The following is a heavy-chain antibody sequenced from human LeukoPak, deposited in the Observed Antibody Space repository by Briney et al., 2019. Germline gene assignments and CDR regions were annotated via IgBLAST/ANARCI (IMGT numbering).Heavy chain of an antibody. CDR2: ISWNSGSI. J-gene: IGHJ2*01. CDR1: GFIFEDYA. D-gene: IGHD3-16*01. CDR3: TKDVFDFGGYFEL. V-gene: IGHV3-9*01. Sequence: PGGSLRLSCAASGFIFEDYAMHWLRQAPGKGLEWVSGISWNSGSIGYADSVKGRFTISRDNAKNSLSLQMNSLRTEDTAFYYCTKDVFDFGGYFELWGRGTLVTVSS.